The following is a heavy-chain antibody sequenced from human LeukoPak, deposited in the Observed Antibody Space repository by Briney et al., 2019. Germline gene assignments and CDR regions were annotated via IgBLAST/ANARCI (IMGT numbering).Heavy chain of an antibody. CDR1: GGSITSNYY. V-gene: IGHV4-30-4*01. Sequence: PSETLSLTCSVSGGSITSNYYWSWIRQPPGKGLEWIGYISSSGSTYYNPSLKSRVTMSLDTSNNQFSLRLSSVTAADTAVYYCARDSSGGYGTFDYWGQGTLVTVSS. CDR3: ARDSSGGYGTFDY. CDR2: ISSSGST. D-gene: IGHD2-8*02. J-gene: IGHJ4*02.